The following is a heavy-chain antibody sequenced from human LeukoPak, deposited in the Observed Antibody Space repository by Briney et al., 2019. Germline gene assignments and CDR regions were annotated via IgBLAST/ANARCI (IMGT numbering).Heavy chain of an antibody. D-gene: IGHD3-10*01. CDR1: GFTFSSYG. CDR3: AKVVLPIWFGESWIGFDP. Sequence: PGGSLRLSCAASGFTFSSYGMSWVRQAPGKGLEWVSAISGSGGSTYYADSVKGRFTISRDNSKNTLYLQINSLRAEDTAVYYCAKVVLPIWFGESWIGFDPWGQGTLVTVSS. CDR2: ISGSGGST. V-gene: IGHV3-23*01. J-gene: IGHJ5*02.